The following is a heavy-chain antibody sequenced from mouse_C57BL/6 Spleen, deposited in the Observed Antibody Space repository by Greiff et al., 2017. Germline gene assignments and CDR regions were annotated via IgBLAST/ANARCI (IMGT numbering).Heavy chain of an antibody. V-gene: IGHV5-17*01. CDR1: GFTFSDYG. J-gene: IGHJ3*01. Sequence: EVQLVESGGGLVKPGGSLKLSCAASGFTFSDYGMHWVRQAPEKGLEWVAYISSGSSTIYYADTVTGRFTISRDNAKNTLFLQMTSLRSEDTAMYYCARELGSWFAYWGQGTLVTVSA. D-gene: IGHD4-1*01. CDR2: ISSGSSTI. CDR3: ARELGSWFAY.